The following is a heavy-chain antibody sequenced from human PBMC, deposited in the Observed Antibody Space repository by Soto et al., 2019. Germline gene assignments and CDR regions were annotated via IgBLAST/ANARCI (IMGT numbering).Heavy chain of an antibody. Sequence: ASVKVSCKASGYTFTSYGISWVRQAPGQGLEWMGWISAYNGNTNYAQKLQGRVTMTTDTSTSTAYMELRSLRSDDTAVYYCARARPYSSSWDTWFDPWGQGTLVTVSS. D-gene: IGHD6-13*01. V-gene: IGHV1-18*01. CDR2: ISAYNGNT. CDR3: ARARPYSSSWDTWFDP. J-gene: IGHJ5*02. CDR1: GYTFTSYG.